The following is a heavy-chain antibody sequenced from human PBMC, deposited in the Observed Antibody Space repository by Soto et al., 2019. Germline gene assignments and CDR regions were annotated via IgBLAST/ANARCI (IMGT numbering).Heavy chain of an antibody. J-gene: IGHJ1*01. V-gene: IGHV4-30-4*01. CDR1: VGSISSGDYY. Sequence: PSATLSLTCTVSVGSISSGDYYWSWIRQPPGKGLEWIGYIYYSGSTYYNPSLKSRVTISVDTSKNQFSLKLSSVTAADTAVYYCARVEAAGTLEYFQHWGQGTLVTVSS. D-gene: IGHD6-13*01. CDR3: ARVEAAGTLEYFQH. CDR2: IYYSGST.